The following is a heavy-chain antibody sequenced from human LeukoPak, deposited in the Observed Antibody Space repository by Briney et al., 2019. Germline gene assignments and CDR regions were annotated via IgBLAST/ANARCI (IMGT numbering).Heavy chain of an antibody. J-gene: IGHJ4*02. CDR3: AREGGYGGVFDY. D-gene: IGHD5-12*01. CDR1: GFTFRSYG. CDR2: INHDSRSM. Sequence: GGSLRLSCAASGFTFRSYGMNWVRLAPGKGLEWISFINHDSRSMYYADSVRGRFTVSRDNAENSVYLEMNDLRDDDTAMYYCAREGGYGGVFDYWGQGTLVTVSS. V-gene: IGHV3-48*02.